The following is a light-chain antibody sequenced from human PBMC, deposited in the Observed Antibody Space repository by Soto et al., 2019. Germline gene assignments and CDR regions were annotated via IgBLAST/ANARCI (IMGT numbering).Light chain of an antibody. CDR3: QVWDSSSDHVL. Sequence: SYELTQPPSVSVAPGKTARITCGGNNIGIKSVHWYQQKSGQAPVLVISYDSDRPSGIPERFSGSNSGNTATLTISRVEAGDEADYYCQVWDSSSDHVLFGGGTKLTDL. J-gene: IGLJ2*01. CDR1: NIGIKS. V-gene: IGLV3-21*04. CDR2: YDS.